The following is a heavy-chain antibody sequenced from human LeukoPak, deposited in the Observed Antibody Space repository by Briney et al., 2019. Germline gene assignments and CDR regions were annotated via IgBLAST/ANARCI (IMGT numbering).Heavy chain of an antibody. J-gene: IGHJ4*02. CDR3: ARAARNSWVLEY. CDR2: VSYDTIKK. V-gene: IGHV3-30*03. CDR1: AFTFSNYG. D-gene: IGHD6-13*01. Sequence: GGSLRLSCAASAFTFSNYGMHWVRQAPGKGLEWVALVSYDTIKKYYQDSVKGRFTISRDNAKNMLFLQMNRLRAEDTAVYYCARAARNSWVLEYWGQGNLVTVSS.